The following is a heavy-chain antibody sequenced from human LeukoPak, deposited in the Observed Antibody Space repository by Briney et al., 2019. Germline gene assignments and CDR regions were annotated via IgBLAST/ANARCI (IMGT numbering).Heavy chain of an antibody. CDR3: AKSVNGMIVENWFDP. CDR2: ISGSGGST. Sequence: GGSLRLSCAASGFTFSSYAMSWVRQAPGKGLEWVSAISGSGGSTYYADSVKGRFTISRDNSKNTLYLQMNSLRAEDTAVYYCAKSVNGMIVENWFDPWGQGTLVTVSS. D-gene: IGHD3-22*01. J-gene: IGHJ5*02. CDR1: GFTFSSYA. V-gene: IGHV3-23*01.